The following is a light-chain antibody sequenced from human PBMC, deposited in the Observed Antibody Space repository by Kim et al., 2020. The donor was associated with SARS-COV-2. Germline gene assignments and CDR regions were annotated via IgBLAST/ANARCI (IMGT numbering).Light chain of an antibody. CDR2: GNS. Sequence: QGATIPCTGGSDSSGASFEVHCAQQLPGTAPKSLIYGNSDRPSGVPDRFSASKSGTSASLAITGLQAEDEADYYCQSHDSSLSGFVFGTGTKVTVL. CDR3: QSHDSSLSGFV. CDR1: SDSSGASFE. V-gene: IGLV1-40*01. J-gene: IGLJ1*01.